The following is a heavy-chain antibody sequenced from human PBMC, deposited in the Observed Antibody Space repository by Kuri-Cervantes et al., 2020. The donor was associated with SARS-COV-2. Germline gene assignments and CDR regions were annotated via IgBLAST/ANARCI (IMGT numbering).Heavy chain of an antibody. CDR2: IYYSGST. V-gene: IGHV4-59*01. J-gene: IGHJ3*02. CDR3: ARDKLQFDAFDI. Sequence: SETLSLTCTVSGGSISSYCWSWIRQPPGKGLEWIGYIYYSGSTNYNPSLKSRLTISVDTSKNQFSLKLSSVTAADTAVYYCARDKLQFDAFDIWGQGTMVTVSS. D-gene: IGHD5-24*01. CDR1: GGSISSYC.